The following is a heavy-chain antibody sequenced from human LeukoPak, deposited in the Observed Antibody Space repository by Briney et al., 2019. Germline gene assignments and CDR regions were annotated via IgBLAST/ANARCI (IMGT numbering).Heavy chain of an antibody. V-gene: IGHV4-34*01. CDR1: GGSFSGYY. J-gene: IGHJ5*02. Sequence: SETLSLTCAVYGGSFSGYYWSWIRQPPGKGLEWIGEINHSGSTNYNPSLKSRVTISVDTSKNQFSLKLSSVTAADTAVYYCARGFRYGGNPDRWGQGTLITVSS. CDR2: INHSGST. D-gene: IGHD4-23*01. CDR3: ARGFRYGGNPDR.